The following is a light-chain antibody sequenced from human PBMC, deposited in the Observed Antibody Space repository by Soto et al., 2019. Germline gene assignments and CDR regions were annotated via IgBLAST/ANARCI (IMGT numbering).Light chain of an antibody. CDR1: SSDVGNYNY. J-gene: IGLJ1*01. CDR3: SSFTSSTTYV. Sequence: QSALTQSASVSGSPGQSITISCTGTSSDVGNYNYVSWYQQHPGEVPKLIIFNVNNRPSGVSNRFSGSKSGNTASLTISGLRAEDEVDYYCSSFTSSTTYVFGTGTKVTVL. CDR2: NVN. V-gene: IGLV2-14*01.